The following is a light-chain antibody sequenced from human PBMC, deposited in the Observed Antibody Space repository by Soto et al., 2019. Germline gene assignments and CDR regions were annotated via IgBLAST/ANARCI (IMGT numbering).Light chain of an antibody. J-gene: IGKJ5*01. V-gene: IGKV3-20*01. CDR2: GAS. Sequence: EIVLTQSPATLSLSPGAASTLSCKASQSVRSNLAWYQQKPGQAPRLLISGASSRATGIPDRFSGSGSATDFTLTISRLEPEDFALYYCQHYGTSPITFGQGTRLEIK. CDR1: QSVRSN. CDR3: QHYGTSPIT.